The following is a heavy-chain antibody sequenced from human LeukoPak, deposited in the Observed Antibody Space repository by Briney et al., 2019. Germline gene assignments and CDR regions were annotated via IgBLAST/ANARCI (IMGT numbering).Heavy chain of an antibody. Sequence: ESGGSLRLSCAAAGFTFSTYDMYWVRQVTGRGLEWVSTIGTTDDTYYRDSVKGRFTISRDDAKNFVYLQMNSLRAEDTAVYYCTRVLAYSGHGSFDYWGLGTLVTVSS. CDR3: TRVLAYSGHGSFDY. V-gene: IGHV3-13*01. D-gene: IGHD5-12*01. CDR2: IGTTDDT. CDR1: GFTFSTYD. J-gene: IGHJ4*02.